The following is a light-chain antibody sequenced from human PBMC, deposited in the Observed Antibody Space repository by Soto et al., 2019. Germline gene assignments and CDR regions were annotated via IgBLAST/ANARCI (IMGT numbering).Light chain of an antibody. CDR1: QRVLCSSNNKNY. CDR2: WAA. V-gene: IGKV4-1*01. CDR3: QQYYSSPFT. J-gene: IGKJ5*01. Sequence: IVMAQFPDSLAVSRGERAPINCKSSQRVLCSSNNKNYLAWYRREPEQRPKLLIYWAATRECGVPDRFSGSGSGTDFTFTLSRLQAEEGAVYYCQQYYSSPFTSGEGTRRE.